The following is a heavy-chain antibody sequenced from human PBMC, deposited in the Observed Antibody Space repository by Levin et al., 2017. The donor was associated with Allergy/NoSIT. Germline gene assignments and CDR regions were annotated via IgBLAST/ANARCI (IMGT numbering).Heavy chain of an antibody. CDR3: ARDFLHSSGYSIDY. CDR1: EFSFNSYT. V-gene: IGHV3-21*01. CDR2: ISGSSTYI. Sequence: GGSLRLSCAVSEFSFNSYTMNWVRQAPGKGLEWVSSISGSSTYIYYADSVRGRFTISRDNAKNSLYLQMNSLRAEDTAVYYCARDFLHSSGYSIDYWGQGTLVTVSS. D-gene: IGHD3-22*01. J-gene: IGHJ4*02.